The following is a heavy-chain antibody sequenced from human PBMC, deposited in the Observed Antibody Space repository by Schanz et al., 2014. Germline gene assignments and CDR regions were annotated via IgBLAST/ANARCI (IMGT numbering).Heavy chain of an antibody. Sequence: QVHLVQSGAEVKKPGASMKVSCKASGGTFSTYPINWLRQAPGQGLEWMGRIIPIHGIVNYAQRFQDRVRITADKSTSTAYMELRSLRSDDTALYYCTRGGYSYALSAFDIWGQGTMVTVSS. J-gene: IGHJ3*02. D-gene: IGHD5-18*01. CDR1: GGTFSTYP. CDR3: TRGGYSYALSAFDI. V-gene: IGHV1-69*02. CDR2: IIPIHGIV.